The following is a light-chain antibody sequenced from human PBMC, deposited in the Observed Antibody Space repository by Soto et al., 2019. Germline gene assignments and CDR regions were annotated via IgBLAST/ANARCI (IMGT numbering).Light chain of an antibody. CDR3: QQRSNWPLT. V-gene: IGKV3-11*01. CDR2: DAS. Sequence: EIVLTQSPATLSLSPGERAKFSCRASQSVGINVAWYQQKPGQDPRLLIYDASNRATGIPARFSGSGSGTDFTLTISRLETEDFAVYDCQQRSNWPLTFGQGTRLEIK. J-gene: IGKJ5*01. CDR1: QSVGIN.